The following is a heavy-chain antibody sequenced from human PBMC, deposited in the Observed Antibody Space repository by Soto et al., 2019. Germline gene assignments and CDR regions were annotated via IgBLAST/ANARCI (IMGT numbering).Heavy chain of an antibody. CDR2: MNPNSGNT. D-gene: IGHD5-12*01. V-gene: IGHV1-8*01. CDR1: GYTFTSYD. Sequence: ASVKVSCKASGYTFTSYDINWVRQATGQGLEWMGWMNPNSGNTGYARKFQGRVTMTRNTSISTAYMELSSLRSEDTAVYYSALVVGVRHSRYDCYACDSWGKGTMVT. CDR3: ALVVGVRHSRYDCYACDS. J-gene: IGHJ3*02.